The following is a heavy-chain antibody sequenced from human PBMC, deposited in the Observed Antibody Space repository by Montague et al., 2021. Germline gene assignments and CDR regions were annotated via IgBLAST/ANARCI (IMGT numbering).Heavy chain of an antibody. CDR2: INTVGDT. D-gene: IGHD3-16*01. CDR1: GFSFSTYD. CDR3: AREIPGGSYAMDV. J-gene: IGHJ6*02. V-gene: IGHV3-13*01. Sequence: SGAEVKKPGESLKISCQGSGFSFSTYDMHWVRQPAGKGLEWVSAINTVGDTFHFGSVKGRFSISREYANNSLYLQMNSLRAEDTAVYYCAREIPGGSYAMDVWGRGTTVTVSS.